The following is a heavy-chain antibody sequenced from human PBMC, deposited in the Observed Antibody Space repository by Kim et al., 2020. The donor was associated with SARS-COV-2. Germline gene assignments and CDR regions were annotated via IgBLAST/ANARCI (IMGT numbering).Heavy chain of an antibody. J-gene: IGHJ4*02. V-gene: IGHV3-49*03. D-gene: IGHD2-15*01. CDR1: GFTFGDYA. CDR3: TRGGYCSGGSCLVRLAPDY. CDR2: IRSKAYGGTT. Sequence: GGSLRLSCTASGFTFGDYAMSWFRQAPGKGLEWVGFIRSKAYGGTTEYAASVKGRFTISRDDSKSIAYLQMNSLKTEDTAVYYCTRGGYCSGGSCLVRLAPDYWGQGTLVTVSS.